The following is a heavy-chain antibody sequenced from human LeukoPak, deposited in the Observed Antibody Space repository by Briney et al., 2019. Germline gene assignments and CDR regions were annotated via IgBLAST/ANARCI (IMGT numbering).Heavy chain of an antibody. J-gene: IGHJ4*02. V-gene: IGHV3-74*01. CDR2: INSDGTNT. CDR3: IRGRDLRHIDWINTWLY. Sequence: GGSLRLSCAASGITFSAYWMYWVRQAPGKGLVWVSHINSDGTNTGYADSVKGRFSISRDNAKSTLYLQMNSLRADDTAVYYCIRGRDLRHIDWINTWLYWGQGTLVTVSS. CDR1: GITFSAYW. D-gene: IGHD3-9*01.